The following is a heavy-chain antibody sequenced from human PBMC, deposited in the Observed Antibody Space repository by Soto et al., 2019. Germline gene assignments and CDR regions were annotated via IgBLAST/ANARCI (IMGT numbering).Heavy chain of an antibody. CDR2: IIPIFGTA. J-gene: IGHJ5*02. Sequence: QVQLVQSGAELKNPGSSVKVSCKASGGTFSSYAISWVRQAPGQGLEWMGEIIPIFGTANYAQKFQGRVTIIADESTSTAYMELSSLRSEDTAVYYCARDRGPSSGYYPYWFDPWGQGTLVTVSS. CDR3: ARDRGPSSGYYPYWFDP. V-gene: IGHV1-69*01. D-gene: IGHD3-22*01. CDR1: GGTFSSYA.